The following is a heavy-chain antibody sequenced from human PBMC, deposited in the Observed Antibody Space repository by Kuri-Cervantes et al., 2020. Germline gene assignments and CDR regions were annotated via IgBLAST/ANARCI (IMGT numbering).Heavy chain of an antibody. CDR1: GFTFSNFW. D-gene: IGHD6-13*01. V-gene: IGHV3-74*01. Sequence: GESLKISCAASGFTFSNFWMHWVRQAPGRGLVWVSRINSDGSRTIYADSVKGRFTISRDNAKNSLYLQMNSLRAEDTALYYCAKDIGAAAGTGFGYWGQGTLVTVSS. CDR2: INSDGSRT. J-gene: IGHJ4*02. CDR3: AKDIGAAAGTGFGY.